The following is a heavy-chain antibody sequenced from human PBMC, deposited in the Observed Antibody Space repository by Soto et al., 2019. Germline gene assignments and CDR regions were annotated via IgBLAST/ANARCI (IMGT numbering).Heavy chain of an antibody. CDR3: ARVRRWFGELLGAFDI. V-gene: IGHV3-33*01. Sequence: QVQLVESGGGVVQPGRSLRLSCAASGFTFSSYGMHWVRQAPGKGLEWVAVIWYDGSNKYYADSVKGRFTISRDNSKNTLYLQMNSLRAEDTAVYYWARVRRWFGELLGAFDIWGQGTMVTVSS. CDR2: IWYDGSNK. CDR1: GFTFSSYG. J-gene: IGHJ3*02. D-gene: IGHD3-10*01.